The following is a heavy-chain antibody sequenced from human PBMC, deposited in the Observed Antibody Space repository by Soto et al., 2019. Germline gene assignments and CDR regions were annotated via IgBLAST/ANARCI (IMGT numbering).Heavy chain of an antibody. J-gene: IGHJ4*02. Sequence: GGSLRLSCAASGFTFGSYARSWVRQAPGKGLDWVSAISANGGDTYYADSVKGRFTISRDNSKNTLYLQMTSLRAEDTAVYYCTTDLPTPIPQVDYWGQGTLVTVSS. CDR1: GFTFGSYA. D-gene: IGHD2-21*01. CDR2: ISANGGDT. V-gene: IGHV3-23*01. CDR3: TTDLPTPIPQVDY.